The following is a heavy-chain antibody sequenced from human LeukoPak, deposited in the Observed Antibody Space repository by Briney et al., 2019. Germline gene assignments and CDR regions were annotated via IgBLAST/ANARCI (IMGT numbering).Heavy chain of an antibody. D-gene: IGHD3-3*01. CDR2: ISSSSSTI. J-gene: IGHJ4*01. V-gene: IGHV3-48*04. Sequence: GGSLRLSCAASDFAFRNYWMHWVRQPPGKGLDWVSYISSSSSTIYYADSVEGRFTISRDNAKNSLYLQMNSLRAEDTAIYYCARGRYDFWSGPRAYYFDYWGQGTLVTVSS. CDR3: ARGRYDFWSGPRAYYFDY. CDR1: DFAFRNYW.